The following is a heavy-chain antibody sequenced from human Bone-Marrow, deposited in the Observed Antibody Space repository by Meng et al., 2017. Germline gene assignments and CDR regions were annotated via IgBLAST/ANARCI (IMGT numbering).Heavy chain of an antibody. CDR3: ATGLYFDF. CDR2: IKSKADGGTI. V-gene: IGHV3-15*01. D-gene: IGHD6-19*01. J-gene: IGHJ4*02. Sequence: EVQLVEAGGGLVEPGGSLRLSCAASGFTFSNAWMSWVRQAPGKGLEWVARIKSKADGGTIDYAAPVKGRFTVSRDDSKNTFNLQMNSLRTEDTAVYYCATGLYFDFWGQGTLVTVSS. CDR1: GFTFSNAW.